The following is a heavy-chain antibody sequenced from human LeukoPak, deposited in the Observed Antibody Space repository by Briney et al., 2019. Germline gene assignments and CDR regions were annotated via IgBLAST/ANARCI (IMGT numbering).Heavy chain of an antibody. CDR1: GFTVSSNS. J-gene: IGHJ4*02. D-gene: IGHD4/OR15-4a*01. CDR3: ARRAGAYSHPYDY. V-gene: IGHV3-53*01. Sequence: GGSLRLSCTVSGFTVSSNSMSWVRQAPGKGLEWVSFIYSDNTHYSDSVKGRFTISRDNSKNTLYLQMNSLRAEDTAVYYCARRAGAYSHPYDYWGQGTLFTVSS. CDR2: IYSDNT.